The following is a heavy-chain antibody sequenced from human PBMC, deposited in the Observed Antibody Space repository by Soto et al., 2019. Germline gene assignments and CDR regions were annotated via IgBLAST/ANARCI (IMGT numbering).Heavy chain of an antibody. D-gene: IGHD5-12*01. CDR3: AKDRPPGYNSVFDY. J-gene: IGHJ4*02. CDR2: ISYDGSNK. CDR1: GFTFSSYG. Sequence: PGGSLRLSCAASGFTFSSYGMHWVRQAPGKGLEWVAVISYDGSNKYYADSVKGRFTISRDNSKNTLYLQMNSLRAEDTAVYYCAKDRPPGYNSVFDYWGQGTLVTVSS. V-gene: IGHV3-30*18.